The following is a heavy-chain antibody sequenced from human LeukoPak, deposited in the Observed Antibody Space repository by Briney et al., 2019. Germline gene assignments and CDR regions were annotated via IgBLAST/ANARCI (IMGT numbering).Heavy chain of an antibody. V-gene: IGHV1-8*03. Sequence: ASVKVSCKASGYTFTSYDINWVRQATGQGLEWMGWMNPNSGNTGYAQKFQGRVTITRNTSISTAYMELSSLRSEDTAVYYCARGRYCSSTSCPGGAFDIWGQGTMVTVSS. CDR2: MNPNSGNT. D-gene: IGHD2-2*01. CDR3: ARGRYCSSTSCPGGAFDI. CDR1: GYTFTSYD. J-gene: IGHJ3*02.